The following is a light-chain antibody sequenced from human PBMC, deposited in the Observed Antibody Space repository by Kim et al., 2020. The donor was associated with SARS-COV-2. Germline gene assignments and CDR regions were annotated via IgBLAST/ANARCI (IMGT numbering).Light chain of an antibody. CDR2: DNN. CDR3: ATWDSSLRAVV. J-gene: IGLJ2*01. Sequence: GQNVTISCYGRSPNVGNNYVFWYEQPPETAPNLLIYDNNKRPSGIPDRLSGSQSGTSATLGITGLQTGDEADYYCATWDSSLRAVVFGGGTQLTVL. V-gene: IGLV1-51*01. CDR1: SPNVGNNY.